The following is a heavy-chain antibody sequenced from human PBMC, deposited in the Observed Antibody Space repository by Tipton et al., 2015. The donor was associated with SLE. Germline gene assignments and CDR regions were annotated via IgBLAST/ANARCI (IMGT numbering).Heavy chain of an antibody. CDR2: IKQDGSEK. Sequence: SLRLSCAASGITFSRYWMSWVRQAPGKGLEWVANIKQDGSEKYYVDSVKGRFTISRDNAKNSLYLQMNSLRTEDTAVYFCARGLVRGVIRVVYYYYSMDVWGKGTPVTVSS. CDR3: ARGLVRGVIRVVYYYYSMDV. D-gene: IGHD3-10*01. CDR1: GITFSRYW. J-gene: IGHJ6*03. V-gene: IGHV3-7*04.